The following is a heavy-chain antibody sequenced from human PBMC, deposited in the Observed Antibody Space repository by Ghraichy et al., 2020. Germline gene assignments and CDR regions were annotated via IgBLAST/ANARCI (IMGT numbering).Heavy chain of an antibody. CDR3: AREGGYCGGDCPNWFDP. J-gene: IGHJ5*02. Sequence: GESLNISCKGSGYSFTSYWIGWVRQMPGKGLEWMGIIYPGDSDTRYSPSFQGQVTISADKSISTAYLQWSSLKASDTAMYYCAREGGYCGGDCPNWFDPWGQGTLVTVSS. CDR2: IYPGDSDT. CDR1: GYSFTSYW. V-gene: IGHV5-51*01. D-gene: IGHD2-21*02.